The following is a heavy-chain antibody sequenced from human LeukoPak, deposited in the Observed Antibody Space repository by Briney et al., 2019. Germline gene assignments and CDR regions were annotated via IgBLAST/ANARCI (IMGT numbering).Heavy chain of an antibody. CDR2: IYYSGST. V-gene: IGHV4-59*08. J-gene: IGHJ4*02. D-gene: IGHD5-24*01. CDR3: ARRDGYNSCFDY. Sequence: SETLSLTCTVSGGSISSYYWCWIRQPPGKGLEWIGYIYYSGSTNYNPSLKSRVTISVDTSKNQFSLKLSSVTAADTAVYYCARRDGYNSCFDYWGQGTLVTVSS. CDR1: GGSISSYY.